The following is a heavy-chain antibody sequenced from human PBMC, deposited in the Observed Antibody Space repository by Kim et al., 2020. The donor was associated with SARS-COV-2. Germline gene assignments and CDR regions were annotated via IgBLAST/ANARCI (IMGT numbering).Heavy chain of an antibody. Sequence: STNYTPSLKSRVTISVDTSKNQFSLKLSSVTAADTAVYYCARSLARRFDYWGQGTLVTVSS. J-gene: IGHJ4*02. V-gene: IGHV4-34*01. CDR3: ARSLARRFDY. CDR2: ST. D-gene: IGHD6-6*01.